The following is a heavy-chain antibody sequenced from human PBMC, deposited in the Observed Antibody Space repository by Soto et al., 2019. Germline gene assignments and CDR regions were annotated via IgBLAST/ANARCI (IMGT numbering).Heavy chain of an antibody. V-gene: IGHV6-1*01. Sequence: QSQTLSLTCAISGDSVSSNSAAWNWIRQSPSRGLEWLGRTYYRSKWNNDYAVSVKSRITINPDTSKNQFSLQLNSVTPEDTAVYYCARGPNKAAAGTNWFDPWGQGTLVTVSS. CDR3: ARGPNKAAAGTNWFDP. J-gene: IGHJ5*02. D-gene: IGHD6-13*01. CDR1: GDSVSSNSAA. CDR2: TYYRSKWNN.